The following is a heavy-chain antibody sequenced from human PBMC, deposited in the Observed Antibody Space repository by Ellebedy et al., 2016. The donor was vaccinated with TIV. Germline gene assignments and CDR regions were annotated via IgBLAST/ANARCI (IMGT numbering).Heavy chain of an antibody. V-gene: IGHV3-15*01. Sequence: GESLKISCATSGITFKNAWMSWVRQAPGQGLEWVGRIRSSSEGGTTEDAAPVKGRFIISRDDSKATLYLQMNSRKTEDTAIYYCTTADRVEGDGRGYWGQGTLVTVSS. J-gene: IGHJ4*02. D-gene: IGHD5-24*01. CDR1: GITFKNAW. CDR2: IRSSSEGGTT. CDR3: TTADRVEGDGRGY.